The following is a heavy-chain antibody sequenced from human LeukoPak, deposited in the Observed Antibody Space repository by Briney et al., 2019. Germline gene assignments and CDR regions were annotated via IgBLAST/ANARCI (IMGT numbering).Heavy chain of an antibody. V-gene: IGHV3-13*01. CDR2: IDTAGDT. CDR1: GFTFSNYD. D-gene: IGHD3-22*01. J-gene: IGHJ4*02. CDR3: ARISHDSSGVVYYFDY. Sequence: PGGSLRLSCAASGFTFSNYDMHWVRQATGKGLEWVSAIDTAGDTYYPGSVKGRFTISRENAKNSLYLQMNTLRAGDTAVYYCARISHDSSGVVYYFDYWGQGTLVTVSS.